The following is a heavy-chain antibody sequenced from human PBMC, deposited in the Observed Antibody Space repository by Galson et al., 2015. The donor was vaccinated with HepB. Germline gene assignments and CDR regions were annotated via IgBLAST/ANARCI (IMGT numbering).Heavy chain of an antibody. V-gene: IGHV3-30-3*02. Sequence: SLRLSCAASGFTFSSYAMHWVRQAPGKGLEWVAVISYDGSNKYYADSVKGRFTISRDNSKNTLYLQMNSLRAEDTAVYYCAKLTPIGVAAYGMDVWGQGTTVTVSS. CDR1: GFTFSSYA. J-gene: IGHJ6*02. D-gene: IGHD6-6*01. CDR2: ISYDGSNK. CDR3: AKLTPIGVAAYGMDV.